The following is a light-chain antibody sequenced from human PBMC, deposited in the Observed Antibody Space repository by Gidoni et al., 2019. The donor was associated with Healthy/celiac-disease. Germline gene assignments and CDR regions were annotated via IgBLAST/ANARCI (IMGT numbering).Light chain of an antibody. CDR2: DAS. CDR3: QQYNSPFT. CDR1: QSISSW. J-gene: IGKJ3*01. Sequence: DIQMTQSPSTLSASVGDRVTITCRASQSISSWLAWYQQKPRKAPKLLIYDASSLESGVPSRFSGSGSGTEFTLTISSLQPDDFATYYCQQYNSPFTFGPGTKVDIK. V-gene: IGKV1-5*01.